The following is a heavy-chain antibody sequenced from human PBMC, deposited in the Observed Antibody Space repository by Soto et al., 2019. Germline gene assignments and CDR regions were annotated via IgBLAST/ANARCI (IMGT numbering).Heavy chain of an antibody. CDR1: GYTFSRYG. CDR3: SKNGLPPYYYYGMDV. V-gene: IGHV1-18*01. D-gene: IGHD5-12*01. Sequence: QGQLVQSGPEVKKPGASVKVSCKASGYTFSRYGISWVRQAPGQGLEWMGWVSGYNGDTKYAQKVQGRVTMTIDTSTYTAYMELRSLTSDDAAKYYCSKNGLPPYYYYGMDVWGQGTTVT. CDR2: VSGYNGDT. J-gene: IGHJ6*02.